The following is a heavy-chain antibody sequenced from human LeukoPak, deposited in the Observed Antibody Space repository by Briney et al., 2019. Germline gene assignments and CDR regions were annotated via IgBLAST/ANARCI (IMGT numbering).Heavy chain of an antibody. CDR3: ARSGSDAFDI. V-gene: IGHV1-2*02. Sequence: GASVKVSCKASGYTFSGYYMHWLRQAPGQGLEWMGWIYPNSGDTKYAQKFQGSVTVTRDTSISTAFMEVSRLTSDDTAVYYCARSGSDAFDIWGQGTMVTVSS. CDR1: GYTFSGYY. D-gene: IGHD1-26*01. CDR2: IYPNSGDT. J-gene: IGHJ3*02.